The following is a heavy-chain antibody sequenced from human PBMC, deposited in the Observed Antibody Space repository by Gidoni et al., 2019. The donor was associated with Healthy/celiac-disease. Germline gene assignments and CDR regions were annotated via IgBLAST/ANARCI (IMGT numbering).Heavy chain of an antibody. CDR3: ARLPRLLGIGGELYGMTFDI. Sequence: VQSGAEVKKPGESLKISCKGSGYSFTSYWIGWVRQMPGKGLEWMGIIYPGDSDTRYSPSFQGQVTISADKSISTAYLQWSSLKASDTAMYYCARLPRLLGIGGELYGMTFDIWGQGTMVTVSS. D-gene: IGHD3-10*01. J-gene: IGHJ3*02. CDR1: GYSFTSYW. V-gene: IGHV5-51*03. CDR2: IYPGDSDT.